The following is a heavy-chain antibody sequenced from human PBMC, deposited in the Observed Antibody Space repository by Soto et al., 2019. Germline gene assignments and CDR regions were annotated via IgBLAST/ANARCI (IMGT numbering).Heavy chain of an antibody. V-gene: IGHV3-11*06. CDR2: ISSSSSYT. CDR1: GFTFSDYY. D-gene: IGHD2-8*01. Sequence: PGGSLRLSCAASGFTFSDYYMSWIRQASGKGLEWVSYISSSSSYTNYADSVKGRFTISRDNAKNSLYLQMNSLRAEDTAVYYCARERVVMVYARVYYYGMDVWGQGTTVTAP. CDR3: ARERVVMVYARVYYYGMDV. J-gene: IGHJ6*02.